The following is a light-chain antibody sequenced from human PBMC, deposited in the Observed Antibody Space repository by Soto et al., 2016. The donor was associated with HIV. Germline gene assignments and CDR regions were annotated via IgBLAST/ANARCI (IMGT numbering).Light chain of an antibody. CDR3: QQYNTVPWT. J-gene: IGKJ1*01. V-gene: IGKV1-5*03. CDR2: KTS. CDR1: QSVSVW. Sequence: DIQMTQFPSTLSASIGDRVTITWRASQSVSVWLAWYQQKPGKAPNLLIFKTSTLEVGVPSRFSGSGSGTDFTLTLSSVQPDDVGTYYCQQYNTVPWTFGQGTKVELK.